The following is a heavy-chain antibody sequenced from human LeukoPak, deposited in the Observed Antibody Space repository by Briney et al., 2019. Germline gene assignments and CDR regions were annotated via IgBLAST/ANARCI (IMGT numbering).Heavy chain of an antibody. V-gene: IGHV3-7*01. D-gene: IGHD3-10*01. J-gene: IGHJ4*02. CDR1: GFSFNSDW. CDR2: IKHDESEK. CDR3: AKREGSGSYEGKTPDY. Sequence: GGSLRLSCAASGFSFNSDWMDWVRQAPGKGLEWVANIKHDESEKNYLDSVKGRFAISRDNAQNSLYLQMNGLRVEDTAVYYCAKREGSGSYEGKTPDYWGQGTLVTVSS.